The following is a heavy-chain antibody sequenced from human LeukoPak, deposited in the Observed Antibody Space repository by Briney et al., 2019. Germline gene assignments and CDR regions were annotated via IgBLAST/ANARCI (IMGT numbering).Heavy chain of an antibody. CDR3: ARGGGDYYDSSGLSRLYWFDP. J-gene: IGHJ5*02. CDR2: IIPIFGTA. CDR1: GGTFSSYA. D-gene: IGHD3-22*01. V-gene: IGHV1-69*13. Sequence: AAPVKVSCKASGGTFSSYAISWVRQAPGQGLEWMGGIIPIFGTANYAQKFQGRVTITADESTSTAYMELSSLRSEDTAVYYCARGGGDYYDSSGLSRLYWFDPWGQGTLVTVSS.